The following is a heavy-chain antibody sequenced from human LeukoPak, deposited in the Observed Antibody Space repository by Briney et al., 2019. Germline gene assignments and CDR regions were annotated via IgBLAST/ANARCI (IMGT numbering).Heavy chain of an antibody. CDR3: ARRYDFWSGYPTAFDY. D-gene: IGHD3-3*01. CDR2: INPNTGGT. J-gene: IGHJ4*02. Sequence: ASVKVSCKASGYTFTSYGISWVRQAPGQGLEWMGFINPNTGGTIYAQKFQAGVTMTGDTSISTAYMELRGLISDDAAVYYCARRYDFWSGYPTAFDYWGQGTLVTVSS. V-gene: IGHV1-2*02. CDR1: GYTFTSYG.